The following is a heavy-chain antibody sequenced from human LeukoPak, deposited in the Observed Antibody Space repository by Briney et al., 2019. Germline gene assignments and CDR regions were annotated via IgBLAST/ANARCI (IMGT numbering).Heavy chain of an antibody. J-gene: IGHJ4*02. Sequence: PSETLSLTCTVSGDSISSYYWSWIRQPPGKGLEWIGYIYYSGSTNYNPSLKSRVTISVDTSKNQFSLKLSSVTAADTAVYYCASGNQLLYPFLVDYWGQGTLVTVSS. V-gene: IGHV4-59*08. CDR3: ASGNQLLYPFLVDY. CDR1: GDSISSYY. D-gene: IGHD2-2*02. CDR2: IYYSGST.